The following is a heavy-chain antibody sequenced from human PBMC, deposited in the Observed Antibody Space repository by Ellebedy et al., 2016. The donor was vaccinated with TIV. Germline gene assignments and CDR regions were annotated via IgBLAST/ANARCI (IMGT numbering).Heavy chain of an antibody. D-gene: IGHD5-18*01. J-gene: IGHJ4*02. CDR3: ARPQNRFGYLYFFDL. CDR1: GFTFRSYV. CDR2: VSYGGTDD. Sequence: AGSLRLSCAASGFTFRSYVMHWVRQAPGKGLEWVAVVSYGGTDDQYYADSVKGRFTISRDNFNNTLYLQMNSLRPEDTAVYYCARPQNRFGYLYFFDLWGQGTLVTVSS. V-gene: IGHV3-30*04.